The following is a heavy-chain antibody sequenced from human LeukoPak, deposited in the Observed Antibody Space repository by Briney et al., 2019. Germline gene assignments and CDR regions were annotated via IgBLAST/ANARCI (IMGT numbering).Heavy chain of an antibody. J-gene: IGHJ4*02. V-gene: IGHV3-7*01. Sequence: GGSLRLSCVASGFTFSTYWMSWVRQAPGKGLEWVANLKQDGSVKHYVDSVKGRFTISRDNANNSLYLQMTNLRAEDTAVYCCATSADSPGNSWGQGTLITVSS. CDR1: GFTFSTYW. D-gene: IGHD4-23*01. CDR3: ATSADSPGNS. CDR2: LKQDGSVK.